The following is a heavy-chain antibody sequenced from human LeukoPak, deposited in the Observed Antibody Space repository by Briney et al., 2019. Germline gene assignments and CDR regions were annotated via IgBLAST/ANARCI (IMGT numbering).Heavy chain of an antibody. CDR1: GGSISSYY. D-gene: IGHD2-8*01. J-gene: IGHJ6*03. CDR3: ARHVSVQTYYYMDV. Sequence: SGTLSLTCTVSGGSISSYYWSWIRQPPGKGLEWIGYVYTSGSTNYNPSLKSRVTISVDTSKNQFSLKLSSVTAADTAVYYCARHVSVQTYYYMDVWGKGTTVTVSS. V-gene: IGHV4-4*09. CDR2: VYTSGST.